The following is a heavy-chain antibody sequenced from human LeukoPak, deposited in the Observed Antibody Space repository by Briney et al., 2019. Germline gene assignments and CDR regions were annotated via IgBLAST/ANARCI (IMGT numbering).Heavy chain of an antibody. CDR2: IDTDGSRT. V-gene: IGHV3-74*01. D-gene: IGHD2-2*01. J-gene: IGHJ4*02. CDR1: GFTFSDYW. Sequence: PGGSLRLSCAASGFTFSDYWMHWGRQAPGKGLEWVSRIDTDGSRTNYADSVKGRITISRDNAKNTLYLQMNSLRAEDTAVYYCARAPLGSPMDYWGQGTLVTVSS. CDR3: ARAPLGSPMDY.